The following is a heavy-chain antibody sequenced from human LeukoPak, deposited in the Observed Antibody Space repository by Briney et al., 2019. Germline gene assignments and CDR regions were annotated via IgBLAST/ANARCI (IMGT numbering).Heavy chain of an antibody. Sequence: ASVKVSCKATGGTFTNYAVSWVRQAPGQGLEWMGGIIPISDTAKYAQKFQGRVTITMDESTSTAYMELSSLRSEDSAVYYCATSSMTASYYYYYMDVWGKGTTVTVSS. CDR1: GGTFTNYA. CDR2: IIPISDTA. V-gene: IGHV1-69*05. J-gene: IGHJ6*03. CDR3: ATSSMTASYYYYYMDV. D-gene: IGHD2-2*01.